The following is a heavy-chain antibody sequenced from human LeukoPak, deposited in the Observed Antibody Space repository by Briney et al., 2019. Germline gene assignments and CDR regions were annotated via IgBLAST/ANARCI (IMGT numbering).Heavy chain of an antibody. D-gene: IGHD3-16*01. J-gene: IGHJ4*02. CDR3: AKKGDYVWGQTTYYFDY. Sequence: GGSLRLSCAVSGFSVTNNYMSWVRLAPGKGLEWVSVFYVGGATYYADSVKGRFTISRDNSENTLYLQMKSLRAEDTAVYYCAKKGDYVWGQTTYYFDYWGQGTLVTVSS. CDR1: GFSVTNNY. V-gene: IGHV3-53*01. CDR2: FYVGGAT.